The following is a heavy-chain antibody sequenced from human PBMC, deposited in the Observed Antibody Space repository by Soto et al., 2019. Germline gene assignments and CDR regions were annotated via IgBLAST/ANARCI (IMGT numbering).Heavy chain of an antibody. Sequence: SETLSLTCAVSGGSISSSNWWSWVRQPPGKGLEWIGEIYHSGSTNYNPSLKSRVTISVDKSKNQFSLKLSSVTAADTAVYYCASSYCGGDYYLPTYYYYYYGMDVWGQGTTVTV. CDR3: ASSYCGGDYYLPTYYYYYYGMDV. CDR2: IYHSGST. J-gene: IGHJ6*02. V-gene: IGHV4-4*02. CDR1: GGSISSSNW. D-gene: IGHD2-21*02.